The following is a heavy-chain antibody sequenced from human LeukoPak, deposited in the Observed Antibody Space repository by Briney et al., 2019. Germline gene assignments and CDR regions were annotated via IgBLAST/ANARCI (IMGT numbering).Heavy chain of an antibody. Sequence: SETLSLTCTVSGYSISSGYYWGWIRQPPGMGLEWIGSIYHSGTTYYNPSLKSRVTISVDTSKNQFSLRLSSVTAADTAVYYCARGTSTIVATFSYWGQGTLVTVSS. D-gene: IGHD5-12*01. CDR1: GYSISSGYY. V-gene: IGHV4-38-2*02. CDR2: IYHSGTT. J-gene: IGHJ4*02. CDR3: ARGTSTIVATFSY.